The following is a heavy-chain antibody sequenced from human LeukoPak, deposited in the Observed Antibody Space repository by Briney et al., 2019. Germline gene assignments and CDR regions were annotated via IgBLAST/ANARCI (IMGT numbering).Heavy chain of an antibody. J-gene: IGHJ3*01. V-gene: IGHV1-2*02. D-gene: IGHD1-26*01. Sequence: ASVKVSCKASGYSFTGYYIHWVRQAPGQGLEWMGWINPNSGDTNYAQKFQGRVTMTRDTSITTAYMELSRLRSDDTAVYYCARVGEWELLDAFDFWGQGTMVTVSS. CDR1: GYSFTGYY. CDR2: INPNSGDT. CDR3: ARVGEWELLDAFDF.